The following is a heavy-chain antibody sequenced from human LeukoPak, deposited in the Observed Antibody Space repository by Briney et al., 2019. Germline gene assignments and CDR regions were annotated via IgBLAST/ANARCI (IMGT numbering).Heavy chain of an antibody. CDR1: GFTFSSYS. V-gene: IGHV3-49*04. Sequence: GGSLRLSCAASGFTFSSYSMNWVRQAPGKGLEWVGFIRSKAYGGTTEYAASVKGRFTISRDDSKSIAYLQMNSLKTEDTAVYYCSGSFGELTFFDYWGQGTLVTVSS. J-gene: IGHJ4*02. CDR2: IRSKAYGGTT. D-gene: IGHD3-10*01. CDR3: SGSFGELTFFDY.